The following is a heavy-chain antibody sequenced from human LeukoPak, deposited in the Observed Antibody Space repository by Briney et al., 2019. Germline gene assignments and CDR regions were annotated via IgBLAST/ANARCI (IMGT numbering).Heavy chain of an antibody. CDR3: ARAEQWLVPYFFNY. CDR2: IYYTGTT. V-gene: IGHV4-39*07. J-gene: IGHJ4*02. CDR1: GDSISSSSYY. D-gene: IGHD6-19*01. Sequence: PSETLSLTCTVSGDSISSSSYYWGWIRQPPGKGLEWIGSIYYTGTTYYNPSLKSRVTISVDTSKNQFSLNLSSVTAADTAMYYCARAEQWLVPYFFNYWGQGTLATVSS.